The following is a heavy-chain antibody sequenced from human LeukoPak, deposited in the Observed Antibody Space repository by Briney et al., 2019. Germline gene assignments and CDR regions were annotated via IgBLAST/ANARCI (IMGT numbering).Heavy chain of an antibody. CDR2: IYYSGST. D-gene: IGHD6-19*01. V-gene: IGHV4-39*07. J-gene: IGHJ6*02. CDR1: GGSISSSSYY. Sequence: SETLSLTCTVSGGSISSSSYYWAWIRQPPGKGLEWIASIYYSGSTYYNPSLKSRVTISVDTSKNQFSLKLSSVTAADTAVYYCARGRLSSGWTLAYYYHYGMDVWGQGTTVTVSS. CDR3: ARGRLSSGWTLAYYYHYGMDV.